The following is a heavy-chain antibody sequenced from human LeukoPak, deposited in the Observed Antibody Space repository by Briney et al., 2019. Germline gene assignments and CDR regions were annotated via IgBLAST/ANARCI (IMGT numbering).Heavy chain of an antibody. D-gene: IGHD3-16*01. Sequence: SETLSFTCTVSAGSLNNYYWRWIRQPAGKALEWIGRIDTSGNTNFNPSNYNPSLKSRVTMSVDTSKNQFSLKVSSVTAADTAVYYCATEPRARMGDFDFWGQGTVVTVSS. V-gene: IGHV4-4*07. J-gene: IGHJ4*02. CDR1: AGSLNNYY. CDR3: ATEPRARMGDFDF. CDR2: IDTSGNTNFNPS.